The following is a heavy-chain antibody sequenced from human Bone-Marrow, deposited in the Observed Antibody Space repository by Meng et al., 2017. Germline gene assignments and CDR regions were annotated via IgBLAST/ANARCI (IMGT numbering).Heavy chain of an antibody. D-gene: IGHD3-22*01. Sequence: GESLKISCAVSGVSFTDSDIHWVRQASGKGLEWVGRIRSKPKSYAAAYAASVRGRFTISRDDSENTAYLQMNSLKTEDTAVYYCAKVNKGYDTPPGDDAFDIWGQGTMVTVSS. J-gene: IGHJ3*02. CDR3: AKVNKGYDTPPGDDAFDI. V-gene: IGHV3-73*01. CDR2: IRSKPKSYAA. CDR1: GVSFTDSD.